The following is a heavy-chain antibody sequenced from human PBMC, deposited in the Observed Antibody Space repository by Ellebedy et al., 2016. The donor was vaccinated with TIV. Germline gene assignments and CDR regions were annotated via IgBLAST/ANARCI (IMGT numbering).Heavy chain of an antibody. CDR2: ISSSSTI. V-gene: IGHV3-48*02. CDR3: ARDRGGYTYGNFDY. D-gene: IGHD5-18*01. Sequence: GGSLRLXXAASGFTFSSYGMHWVRQAPGKGLEWVSYISSSSTIHYADSVKGRFTISRDNAKNSLYLQMNSLRDEDTAVYYCARDRGGYTYGNFDYWGQGTLVTVSS. CDR1: GFTFSSYG. J-gene: IGHJ4*02.